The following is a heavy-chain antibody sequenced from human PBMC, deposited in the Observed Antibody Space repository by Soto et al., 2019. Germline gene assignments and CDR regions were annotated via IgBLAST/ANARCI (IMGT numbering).Heavy chain of an antibody. CDR2: ISSSGTYI. CDR1: GFVFGSSA. Sequence: EGQLVESGGGLVKPGGSLRLSCVGSGFVFGSSAMNWVRQAPGKGLEWVASISSSGTYIDYADSVKGRFTTSRDNANNLLFLQMTSLRGDDTAVYYCARAGGVAARPTFYAGLDFGGQGTTVSVSS. V-gene: IGHV3-21*02. J-gene: IGHJ6*02. CDR3: ARAGGVAARPTFYAGLDF. D-gene: IGHD6-6*01.